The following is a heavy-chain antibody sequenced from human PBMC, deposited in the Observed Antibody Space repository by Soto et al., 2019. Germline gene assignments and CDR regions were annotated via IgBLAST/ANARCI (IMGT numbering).Heavy chain of an antibody. CDR1: GYTFTGYY. V-gene: IGHV1-2*02. Sequence: ASVKVSCKASGYTFTGYYMHWVRQAPGQGLEWMGWINPNSGGTNYAQKFQGRVTMTRDTSISTAYMELSRLRSDDTAVHYCARDSTYYDFWSGPSPGGMDVWGQGTTVTVSS. D-gene: IGHD3-3*01. J-gene: IGHJ6*02. CDR2: INPNSGGT. CDR3: ARDSTYYDFWSGPSPGGMDV.